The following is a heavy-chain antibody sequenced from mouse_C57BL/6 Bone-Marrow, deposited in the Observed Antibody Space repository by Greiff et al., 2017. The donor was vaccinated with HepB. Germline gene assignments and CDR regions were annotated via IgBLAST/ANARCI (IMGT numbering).Heavy chain of an antibody. V-gene: IGHV1-52*01. CDR3: ARGYYGSRNYAMDY. D-gene: IGHD1-1*01. J-gene: IGHJ4*01. Sequence: QVQLQQPGAELVRPGSSVKLSCKASGYTFTSYWMHWVKQRPIQGLEWIGNIDPSDSETHYNQKFKDKATLTVDKSSSTAYMQLSSLTSEDSAVYYGARGYYGSRNYAMDYWGQGTSVTVSS. CDR2: IDPSDSET. CDR1: GYTFTSYW.